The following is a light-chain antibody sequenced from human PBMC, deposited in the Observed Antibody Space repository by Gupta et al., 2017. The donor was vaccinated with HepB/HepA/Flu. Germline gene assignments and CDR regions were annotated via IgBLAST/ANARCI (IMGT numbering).Light chain of an antibody. CDR1: RTNIGNYY. J-gene: IGLJ2*01. Sequence: QSVLTQPPSVSAAPGQKVTISCSGSRTNIGNYYVSWDQQLPGTSPKLLIYEKNKRPSGIPDRFSGSKSGTSATRGITGLQTGDEADYYCGTWHSSLTAGVFGGGTKLTV. V-gene: IGLV1-51*02. CDR3: GTWHSSLTAGV. CDR2: EKN.